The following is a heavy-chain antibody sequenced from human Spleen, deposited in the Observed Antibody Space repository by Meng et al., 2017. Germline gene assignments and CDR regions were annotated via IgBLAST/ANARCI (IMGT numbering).Heavy chain of an antibody. V-gene: IGHV4-59*01. CDR2: IFYNGNI. J-gene: IGHJ2*01. CDR1: VTSISGYY. Sequence: SETLSLTCSVSVTSISGYYWSWIRQPPGKGLEWIGYIFYNGNIKYNPSLKSRVTISVDTSKNPLSLKVRSVTAADTAVYYCARAPTGVYWYFDLWGRGTLVTVSS. CDR3: ARAPTGVYWYFDL. D-gene: IGHD7-27*01.